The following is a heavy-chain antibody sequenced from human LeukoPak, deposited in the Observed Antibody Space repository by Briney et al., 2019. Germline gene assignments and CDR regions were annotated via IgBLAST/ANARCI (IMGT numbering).Heavy chain of an antibody. CDR2: IYHSGTT. Sequence: SETLSLTCAASGYSISSGYYWGWIRQPPGKGLERIGSIYHSGTTYYNPSLKSRVTISVDTSKNQFSLKLSSVTAADTAVYYCASLCSGGSCYLESGWFDPWGQGTLVTVSS. CDR1: GYSISSGYY. CDR3: ASLCSGGSCYLESGWFDP. J-gene: IGHJ5*02. V-gene: IGHV4-38-2*01. D-gene: IGHD2-15*01.